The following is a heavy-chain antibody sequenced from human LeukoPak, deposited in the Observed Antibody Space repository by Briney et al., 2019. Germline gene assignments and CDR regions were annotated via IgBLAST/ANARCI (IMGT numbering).Heavy chain of an antibody. J-gene: IGHJ4*02. CDR1: GGSISSGGYY. CDR2: IYHSGST. Sequence: PSQTLSLTCTVSGGSISSGGYYWRWIRQHPGKGPEWIGYIYHSGSTYYNPSLKSRVTISVDRSKNQFSLKLSSVTAADTAVYYCARGVVAKEIYYFDYWGQGTLVTVSS. V-gene: IGHV4-30-2*01. CDR3: ARGVVAKEIYYFDY. D-gene: IGHD5-12*01.